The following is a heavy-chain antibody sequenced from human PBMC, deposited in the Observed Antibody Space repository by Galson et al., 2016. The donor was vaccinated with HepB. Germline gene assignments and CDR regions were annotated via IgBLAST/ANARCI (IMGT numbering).Heavy chain of an antibody. V-gene: IGHV1-18*01. CDR1: GYNFVRFG. D-gene: IGHD6-25*01. CDR2: SSGFHGNT. J-gene: IGHJ1*01. CDR3: ATSGSPRS. Sequence: SVKVSCKASGYNFVRFGINWVRQAPGQGLEWVGWSSGFHGNTKYADRFQDRVTVTIDTSTNTAYMDVRTLRSDDTGVYYCATSGSPRSWGQGTLVTVSS.